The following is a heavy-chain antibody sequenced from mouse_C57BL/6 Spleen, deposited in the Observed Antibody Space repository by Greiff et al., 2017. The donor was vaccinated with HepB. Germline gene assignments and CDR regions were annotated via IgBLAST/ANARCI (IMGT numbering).Heavy chain of an antibody. V-gene: IGHV10-3*01. Sequence: EVQRVESGGGLVQPKGSLKLSCAASGFTFNTYAMHWVRQAPGKGLEWVARIRSKSSNYATYYAESVKDRLTISRDDSQCMLYLQMNNLKTEDTAMYYCVRDYPWFAYWGQGTLVTVSA. CDR3: VRDYPWFAY. J-gene: IGHJ3*01. CDR1: GFTFNTYA. CDR2: IRSKSSNYAT. D-gene: IGHD5-5*01.